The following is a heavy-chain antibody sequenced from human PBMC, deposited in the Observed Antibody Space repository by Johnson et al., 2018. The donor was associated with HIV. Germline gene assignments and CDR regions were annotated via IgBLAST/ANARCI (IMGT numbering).Heavy chain of an antibody. CDR1: RFTFDDYG. D-gene: IGHD3-22*01. CDR3: ARDEDAIMIVVAGGAFDI. Sequence: VQLVESGGVVVQPGGSLRLSCETSRFTFDDYGMSWVRQAPGKGLEWVSGLNWNGGSTRYADSVKGRFIISRDNAKNSLYLQMNSLRAEDTALYYCARDEDAIMIVVAGGAFDIWGQGTMVTVSS. CDR2: LNWNGGST. V-gene: IGHV3-20*04. J-gene: IGHJ3*02.